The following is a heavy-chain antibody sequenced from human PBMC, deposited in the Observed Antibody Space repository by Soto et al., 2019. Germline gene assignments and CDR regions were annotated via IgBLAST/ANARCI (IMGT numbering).Heavy chain of an antibody. V-gene: IGHV4-31*03. D-gene: IGHD3-3*01. CDR3: ARDFAYYDFWSGDENWFDP. CDR1: GGSISSGGYY. CDR2: IYYSGST. Sequence: PSETLSLTCTVSGGSISSGGYYWSWIRQHPGKGLEWIGYIYYSGSTYYNPSLKSRVTISVDTSKNQFSLKLSSVTAADTAVYYCARDFAYYDFWSGDENWFDPWGQGTLVTVSS. J-gene: IGHJ5*02.